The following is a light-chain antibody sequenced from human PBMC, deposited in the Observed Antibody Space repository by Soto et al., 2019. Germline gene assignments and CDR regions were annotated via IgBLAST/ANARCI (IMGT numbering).Light chain of an antibody. CDR1: HSVSSNY. J-gene: IGKJ1*01. CDR3: QQYAIFPPT. V-gene: IGKV3-20*01. CDR2: GAS. Sequence: GERATLSCRASHSVSSNYLAWYQQKPGQAPRLLIYGASSRATGIPDRFSGSGSGTDFTLTISRLEPQDFAVYSCQQYAIFPPTFGQGTKVDIK.